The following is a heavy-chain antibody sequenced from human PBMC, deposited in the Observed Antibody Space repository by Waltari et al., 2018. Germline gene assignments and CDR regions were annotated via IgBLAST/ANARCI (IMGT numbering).Heavy chain of an antibody. J-gene: IGHJ4*02. CDR3: ARRLSSGCEY. CDR2: IWYDGSNK. CDR1: GFTFSSYG. V-gene: IGHV3-33*01. Sequence: QVQLVESGGGVVQPGRSLRISCAASGFTFSSYGMHWVRQAPGKGLEWVAVIWYDGSNKYYADAVKGRFTISRDNSKNTLYLQMNSLRAEDTAVYYCARRLSSGCEYWGQGTLVTVSS. D-gene: IGHD6-19*01.